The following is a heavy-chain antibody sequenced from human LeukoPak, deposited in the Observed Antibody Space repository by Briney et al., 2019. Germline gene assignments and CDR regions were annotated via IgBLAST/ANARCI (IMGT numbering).Heavy chain of an antibody. D-gene: IGHD6-6*01. V-gene: IGHV1-2*02. Sequence: ASVKVSCKASGYTFNGYYMHWVRQAPGQGLEWLGWINPDSGGTDSPQKFQGRVTMTRDASISTAYMELNNLTSDDTAVYYCARVRDFSRSPSDWFDPWGQGTLVTVSS. CDR2: INPDSGGT. J-gene: IGHJ5*02. CDR1: GYTFNGYY. CDR3: ARVRDFSRSPSDWFDP.